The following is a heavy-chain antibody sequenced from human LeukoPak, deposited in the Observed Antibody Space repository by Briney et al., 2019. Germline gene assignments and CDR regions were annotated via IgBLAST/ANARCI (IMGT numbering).Heavy chain of an antibody. CDR1: GFTFSDHY. D-gene: IGHD1-1*01. Sequence: GGSLRLSCAGSGFTFSDHYMSWIRQAPGKGLEWISYMSGTGSSIYYVDSVKGRFTISRDNAKNSLYLQMSSLTADDTAVYFCAREGAWSDPLDYWGQGTLVTVSS. CDR2: MSGTGSSI. J-gene: IGHJ4*02. CDR3: AREGAWSDPLDY. V-gene: IGHV3-11*01.